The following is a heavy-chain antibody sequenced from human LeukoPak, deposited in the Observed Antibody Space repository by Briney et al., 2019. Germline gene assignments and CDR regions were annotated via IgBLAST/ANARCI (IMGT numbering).Heavy chain of an antibody. CDR3: AKTSDQLLYSKFDF. Sequence: PGESLRLSCAASGFTFSSYWMHWVRQAPGKGLVWVSRISDGSSTSYADSVKGRFTISRDNAKNTLYLQMNSLRAEDTAVYYCAKTSDQLLYSKFDFWGQGTLVTVSS. D-gene: IGHD2-2*02. V-gene: IGHV3-74*01. J-gene: IGHJ4*02. CDR2: ISDGSST. CDR1: GFTFSSYW.